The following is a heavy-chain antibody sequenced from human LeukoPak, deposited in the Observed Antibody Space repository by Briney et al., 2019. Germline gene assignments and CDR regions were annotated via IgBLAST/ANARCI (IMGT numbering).Heavy chain of an antibody. CDR3: ASLGDYAVGVA. CDR2: IHYSGDT. V-gene: IGHV4-59*08. D-gene: IGHD4-17*01. Sequence: SETLSLTCTVSGGSISSYYWSWIRQPPGKGLEWIGYIHYSGDTHYDPSLKSRVTISVDTSKNQFSLKLSSVTAADTAVYYCASLGDYAVGVAWGQGTTVTVSS. J-gene: IGHJ6*02. CDR1: GGSISSYY.